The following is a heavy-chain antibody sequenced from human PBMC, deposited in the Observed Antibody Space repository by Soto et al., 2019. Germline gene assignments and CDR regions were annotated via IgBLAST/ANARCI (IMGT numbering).Heavy chain of an antibody. Sequence: EVQLLESGGGLVQPGGSLSLSCVGSGFTFINYARNWVRRPPGKGLEWVSTTSGGGDRAFDADTVKGRFTISRDNSKNTVNLQMNSLRADDTAVYYCARKVLGSTSRPDWWYFDLWGRGTLVTVSS. J-gene: IGHJ2*01. V-gene: IGHV3-23*01. D-gene: IGHD2-2*01. CDR1: GFTFINYA. CDR3: ARKVLGSTSRPDWWYFDL. CDR2: TSGGGDRA.